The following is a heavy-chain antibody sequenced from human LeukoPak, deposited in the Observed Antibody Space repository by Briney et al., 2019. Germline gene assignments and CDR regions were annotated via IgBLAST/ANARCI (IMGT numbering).Heavy chain of an antibody. CDR1: GFTFRSDW. J-gene: IGHJ4*02. CDR2: IDPDGSTV. D-gene: IGHD5-12*01. CDR3: ARHRPREYSGYDPFDY. Sequence: GRSLRLSCEGSGFTFRSDWLNWVRQPPGKGPVWVAHIDPDGSTVNYADSVKGRFTVSRDNAKNTSYLFMHSLRAEGTAVYFCARHRPREYSGYDPFDYWGRGTLVTVSS. V-gene: IGHV3-74*01.